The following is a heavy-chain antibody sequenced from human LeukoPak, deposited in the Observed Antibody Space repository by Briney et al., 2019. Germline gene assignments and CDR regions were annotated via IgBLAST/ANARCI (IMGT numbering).Heavy chain of an antibody. CDR1: GFTFSSYA. D-gene: IGHD3-3*01. V-gene: IGHV3-23*01. J-gene: IGHJ6*02. CDR2: ISNSGGST. CDR3: ARGAEPDDFWSGYYGLQYYYGMDV. Sequence: GGSLRLSCAASGFTFSSYAMSWVRQAPGKGLEWVSAISNSGGSTYNADSVKGRFIISRDNSKSTLYLQMNSLRAEDTAVYYCARGAEPDDFWSGYYGLQYYYGMDVWGQGTTVTVSS.